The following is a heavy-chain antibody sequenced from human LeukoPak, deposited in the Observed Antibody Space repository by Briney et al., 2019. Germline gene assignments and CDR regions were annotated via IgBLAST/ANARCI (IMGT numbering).Heavy chain of an antibody. CDR2: IVVGSGNT. CDR1: GFTFTSSA. CDR3: AADRGYCSGGSCSEYYYYGMDV. V-gene: IGHV1-58*01. Sequence: ASVKVSCKASGFTFTSSAVQWVRQARGQRLEWIGWIVVGSGNTNYAQKFQERVTITRDMSTSTAYMELSSLRSEDTAVYYCAADRGYCSGGSCSEYYYYGMDVWGQGTTVTVSS. J-gene: IGHJ6*02. D-gene: IGHD2-15*01.